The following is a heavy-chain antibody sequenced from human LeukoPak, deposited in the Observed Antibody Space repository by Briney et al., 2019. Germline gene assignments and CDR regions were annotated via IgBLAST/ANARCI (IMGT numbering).Heavy chain of an antibody. CDR1: GGSLSRYY. CDR3: ARTRYSSEGSYYYYMDV. CDR2: IYTSGST. Sequence: SETLSLTCTVSGGSLSRYYWSWIRQPARKGLEWIGRIYTSGSTNYNPSLKSRVTISVDKSKNQFSLKLSSVTAADTAVYYCARTRYSSEGSYYYYMDVWGKGTTVTVSS. J-gene: IGHJ6*03. V-gene: IGHV4-4*07. D-gene: IGHD6-25*01.